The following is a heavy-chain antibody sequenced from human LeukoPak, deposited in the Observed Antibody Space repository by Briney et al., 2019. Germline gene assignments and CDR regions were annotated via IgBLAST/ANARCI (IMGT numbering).Heavy chain of an antibody. CDR2: ISGSGGST. CDR3: AKDQHPYCSGGSCYSFDY. J-gene: IGHJ4*02. V-gene: IGHV3-23*01. Sequence: PGGSLRLSCAASGFTFSTYAMSWVRPAPGKGLEWVSGISGSGGSTCYADSVKGRFIISRGNSKNTLYLQMYSLRAEDTAVYYCAKDQHPYCSGGSCYSFDYWGQGTLVTVSS. CDR1: GFTFSTYA. D-gene: IGHD2-15*01.